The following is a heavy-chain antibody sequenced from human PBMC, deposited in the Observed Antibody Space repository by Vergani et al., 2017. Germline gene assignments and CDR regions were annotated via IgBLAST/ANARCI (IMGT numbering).Heavy chain of an antibody. CDR2: ISYDGSNK. V-gene: IGHV3-30-3*01. CDR3: ARESYSSSSGWFDP. CDR1: GFTFSSYA. D-gene: IGHD6-6*01. Sequence: QVQLVESGGGVVQPGRSLRLSCAASGFTFSSYAMHWVRQAPGKGLEWVAVISYDGSNKYYADSVQGRFTISRDNSKNTLYLQMNSLRAEDTAVYYCARESYSSSSGWFDPWGQGTLVTVSS. J-gene: IGHJ5*02.